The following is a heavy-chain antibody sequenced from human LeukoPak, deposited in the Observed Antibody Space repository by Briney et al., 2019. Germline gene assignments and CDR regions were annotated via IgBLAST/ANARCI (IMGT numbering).Heavy chain of an antibody. Sequence: PSETLSLTCTVSGVSISRSSYYWGWIRQPPGKGLEWFGNIYTSANTYYKPSLKSRDTISVDTSKNQISMKLSSVTAADTAVYYCARDPAAAGKGAWFDPWGQGTLVTVSS. D-gene: IGHD6-13*01. CDR1: GVSISRSSYY. V-gene: IGHV4-39*02. CDR3: ARDPAAAGKGAWFDP. CDR2: IYTSANT. J-gene: IGHJ5*02.